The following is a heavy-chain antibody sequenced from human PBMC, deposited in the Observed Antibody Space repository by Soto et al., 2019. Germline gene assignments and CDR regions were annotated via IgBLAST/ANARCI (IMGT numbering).Heavy chain of an antibody. J-gene: IGHJ4*02. CDR3: ASRKSGLPFDY. V-gene: IGHV4-59*01. D-gene: IGHD3-16*01. CDR2: VYYSGST. CDR1: GDSISRYY. Sequence: ETLSLTCTVSGDSISRYYWNWIRQPPGKGLEWIGYVYYSGSTNYNPSLKSRVTMSVDTSKNQFSLQLSSVTAADTAVYYCASRKSGLPFDYWGQGILVTVSS.